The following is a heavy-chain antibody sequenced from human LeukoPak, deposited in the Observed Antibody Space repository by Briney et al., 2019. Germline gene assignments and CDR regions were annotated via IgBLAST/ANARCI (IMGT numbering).Heavy chain of an antibody. Sequence: PSETLSLTCAVSGGSISSGAYSWSWIRQPPRKGLEWIGYVYYSGGTYYNPSLKSRVTISVDTSKNQFSLKLSSVTAADTAVYYCARQLRFLDYFDYWGQGTLVTVSS. CDR1: GGSISSGAYS. CDR3: ARQLRFLDYFDY. CDR2: VYYSGGT. J-gene: IGHJ4*02. V-gene: IGHV4-30-4*07. D-gene: IGHD3-3*01.